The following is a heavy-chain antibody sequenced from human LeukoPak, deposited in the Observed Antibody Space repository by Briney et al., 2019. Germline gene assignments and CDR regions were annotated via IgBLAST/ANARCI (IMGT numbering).Heavy chain of an antibody. D-gene: IGHD6-13*01. CDR2: IYSSGTT. J-gene: IGHJ5*02. Sequence: SETLSLTCTVSGGSISNYYWNWIRQPPGKGLEWIGFIYSSGTTNYNPSLKSRLSFSIDTSKNQFSLKLTSMTAADTAVYYCARDKQQLGFDPWGQGTLVTVSS. V-gene: IGHV4-59*01. CDR1: GGSISNYY. CDR3: ARDKQQLGFDP.